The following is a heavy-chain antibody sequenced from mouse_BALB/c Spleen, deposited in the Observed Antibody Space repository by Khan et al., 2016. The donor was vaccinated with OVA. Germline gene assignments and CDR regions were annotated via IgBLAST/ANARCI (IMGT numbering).Heavy chain of an antibody. Sequence: EVELVESGGGLVQTGGSRKLSCAASGFTFSGFGMHWVRQAPEKGLEWVAYISSDSNTIYYADTVKGRFTISRDNPKNTLFLQMTSLRSEDTAIYYYARTGYYSFDYWGHGTTLTVSS. D-gene: IGHD2-3*01. CDR3: ARTGYYSFDY. CDR1: GFTFSGFG. J-gene: IGHJ2*01. V-gene: IGHV5-17*02. CDR2: ISSDSNTI.